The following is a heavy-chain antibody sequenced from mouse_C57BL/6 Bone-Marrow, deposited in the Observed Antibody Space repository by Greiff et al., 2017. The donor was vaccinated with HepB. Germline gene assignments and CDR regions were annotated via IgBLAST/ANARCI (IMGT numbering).Heavy chain of an antibody. CDR2: IDPETGGT. CDR1: GYTFTDYE. J-gene: IGHJ4*01. Sequence: QVQLQQSGAELVRPGASVTLSCKASGYTFTDYEMHWVKQTPVHGLEWIGAIDPETGGTAYNQKFKGKAILTADKSSSTAYMELRSLTSEDSAVYYCTGSIYDGYYEVMDYWGQGTSVTVSS. D-gene: IGHD2-3*01. V-gene: IGHV1-15*01. CDR3: TGSIYDGYYEVMDY.